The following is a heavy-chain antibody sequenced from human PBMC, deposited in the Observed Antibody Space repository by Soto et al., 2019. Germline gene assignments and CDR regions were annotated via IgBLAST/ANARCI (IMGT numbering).Heavy chain of an antibody. V-gene: IGHV1-3*01. D-gene: IGHD3-22*01. Sequence: QVQLVQSGAEVKKPGASVKVSCKASGYTFTNYVMHWVRQAPGQRLEWMGSINAGDDNTKYSQKFQGRVTITTDTSASTAYMELSSLRSEDTDVYYCARERGYPLDYWGQGTLVTVSS. CDR2: INAGDDNT. CDR3: ARERGYPLDY. J-gene: IGHJ4*02. CDR1: GYTFTNYV.